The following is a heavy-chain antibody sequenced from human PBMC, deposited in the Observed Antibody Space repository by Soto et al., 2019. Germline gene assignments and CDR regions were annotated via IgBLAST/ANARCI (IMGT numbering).Heavy chain of an antibody. J-gene: IGHJ4*02. Sequence: ASVKVSCKASGYTFTSYDINWVRQATGQGLEWMGWMNPNSGNTGYAQKFQGRVTMTRNTSISTAYMELSSLRSEDTAVYYCARGERDNWNADYWGQGTLVTVSS. CDR3: ARGERDNWNADY. D-gene: IGHD1-1*01. V-gene: IGHV1-8*01. CDR1: GYTFTSYD. CDR2: MNPNSGNT.